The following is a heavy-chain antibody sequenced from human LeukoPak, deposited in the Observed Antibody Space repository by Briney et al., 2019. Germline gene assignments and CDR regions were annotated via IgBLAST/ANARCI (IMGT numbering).Heavy chain of an antibody. CDR2: IYYSGST. CDR3: ARDRIWYSYAKNGMDV. CDR1: GGSISSGGYY. Sequence: PSETLSLTCTVSGGSISSGGYYWSWIRQHPGKGLEWIGYIYYSGSTYYNPSLKSRVTISVDTSKNQFSLKLSSVTAADTAAYYCARDRIWYSYAKNGMDVWGQGTTVTVSS. D-gene: IGHD5-18*01. V-gene: IGHV4-31*03. J-gene: IGHJ6*02.